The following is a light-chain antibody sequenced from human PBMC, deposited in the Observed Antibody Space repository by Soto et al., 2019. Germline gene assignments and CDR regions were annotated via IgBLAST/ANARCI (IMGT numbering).Light chain of an antibody. CDR1: QRISSNS. J-gene: IGKJ1*01. CDR3: QQRGGSPPTWT. Sequence: ESVLTQSPGTLSLSPGERATLSCRASQRISSNSLAWYQQKPGQAPRPLIYDASNRATGIPDRFSGSGSGTDFTLTISRLEPEDFAVYYCQQRGGSPPTWTFGQGTKVDIK. V-gene: IGKV3-20*01. CDR2: DAS.